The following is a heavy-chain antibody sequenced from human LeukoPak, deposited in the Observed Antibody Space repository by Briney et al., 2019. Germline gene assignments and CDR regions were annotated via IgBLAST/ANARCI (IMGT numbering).Heavy chain of an antibody. D-gene: IGHD4-17*01. CDR2: TRNKANSYTT. J-gene: IGHJ4*02. CDR3: ARGKGATVTTGSGHDY. Sequence: GGSLRLSCAASGFTFSDHYMDWVRQAPGKGLEWVGRTRNKANSYTTQYAASVKGRFTISRDDSKNSLYLQMNSLKIEDPAVYYCARGKGATVTTGSGHDYWGQGTLVTVSS. V-gene: IGHV3-72*01. CDR1: GFTFSDHY.